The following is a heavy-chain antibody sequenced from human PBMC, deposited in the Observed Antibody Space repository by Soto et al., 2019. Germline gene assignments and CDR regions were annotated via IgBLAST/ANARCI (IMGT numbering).Heavy chain of an antibody. CDR3: AHRGDGLYGMDV. V-gene: IGHV2-5*02. J-gene: IGHJ6*02. CDR1: GFSLSTSGVG. CDR2: ICWDDDK. D-gene: IGHD3-10*01. Sequence: QITLKESGPTLVKPTQTLTLTCTFSGFSLSTSGVGVGWIRQPPGKALEWLALICWDDDKRYSPSMKSRLTLTKDASKDHVVLTMTTMDPVDTATYYCAHRGDGLYGMDVRGQGTTVTVSS.